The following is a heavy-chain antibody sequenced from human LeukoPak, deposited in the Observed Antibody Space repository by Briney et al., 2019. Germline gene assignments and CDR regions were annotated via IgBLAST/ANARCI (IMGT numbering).Heavy chain of an antibody. D-gene: IGHD3-10*01. V-gene: IGHV4-39*01. CDR1: GGSISTITYY. CDR3: ARLMVRGVIHFDY. J-gene: IGHJ4*02. CDR2: IYYSGST. Sequence: PSETLSLTCTVSGGSISTITYYWGWFRQPPGKGLEWIVTIYYSGSTYYNPSLKSRVTISVDTSKNQFSLKLSSVTAPDTAVYYCARLMVRGVIHFDYWGQGTLVTVSS.